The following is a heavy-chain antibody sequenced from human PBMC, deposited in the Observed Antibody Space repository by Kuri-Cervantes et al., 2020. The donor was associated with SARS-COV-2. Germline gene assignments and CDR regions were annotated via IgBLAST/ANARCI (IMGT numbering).Heavy chain of an antibody. Sequence: ASVKVSCKASGYTFTGYYMHWVRQAPGQGLEWMGWINPNSGGTNYAQKFQGRVTMTRDTSISTAYMELSRLRSDDTAVYYCARGELRRGGYYYMDVWGKGTTVTVSS. CDR1: GYTFTGYY. V-gene: IGHV1-2*02. CDR2: INPNSGGT. D-gene: IGHD1-7*01. J-gene: IGHJ6*03. CDR3: ARGELRRGGYYYMDV.